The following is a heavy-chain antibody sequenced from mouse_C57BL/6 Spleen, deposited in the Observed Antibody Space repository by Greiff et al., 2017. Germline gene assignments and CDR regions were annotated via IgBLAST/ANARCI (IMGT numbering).Heavy chain of an antibody. CDR2: ISSGSSTI. Sequence: EVHLVESGGGLVKPGGSLKLSCAASGFTFSDYGMHWVRQAPEKGLEWVAYISSGSSTIYYADTVKGRFTISRDNAKNTLFLQMTSLRSEDTAMYYCARGVAYWYFDVWGTGTTVTVSS. V-gene: IGHV5-17*01. CDR3: ARGVAYWYFDV. CDR1: GFTFSDYG. J-gene: IGHJ1*03.